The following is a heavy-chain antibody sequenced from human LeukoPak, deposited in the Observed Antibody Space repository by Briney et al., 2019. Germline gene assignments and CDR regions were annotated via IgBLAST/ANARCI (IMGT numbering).Heavy chain of an antibody. Sequence: GGSLKLSCATSGFTFNNYNMSWVRQAPGKGLEWVSGISGSGGNTFYADSAKGRFTISRDNSKSTLSLQMNSLRAEDTAVYYCAKEMGVVLMVYALDYGGQGNLVTVSS. CDR2: ISGSGGNT. D-gene: IGHD2-8*01. V-gene: IGHV3-23*01. CDR1: GFTFNNYN. CDR3: AKEMGVVLMVYALDY. J-gene: IGHJ4*02.